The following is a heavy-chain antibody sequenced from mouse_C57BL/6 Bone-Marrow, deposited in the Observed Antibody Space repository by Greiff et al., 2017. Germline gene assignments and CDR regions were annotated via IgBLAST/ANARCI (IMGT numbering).Heavy chain of an antibody. D-gene: IGHD1-1*01. J-gene: IGHJ3*01. Sequence: EVKLVESGGGLVKPGGSLKLSCAASGFTFSSYTMSWVRQTPEKRLEWDATISGGGGNTYYPDSVKGRFTIARDNAKNTLYLQMSSLRSEDTALYYCARRHYYGTLFAYWGQGTLVTVSA. CDR1: GFTFSSYT. CDR2: ISGGGGNT. V-gene: IGHV5-9*01. CDR3: ARRHYYGTLFAY.